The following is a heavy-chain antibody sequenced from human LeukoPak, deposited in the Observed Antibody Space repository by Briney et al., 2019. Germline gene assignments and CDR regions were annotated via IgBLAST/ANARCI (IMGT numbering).Heavy chain of an antibody. CDR3: ASLGFGELLQENWFDP. D-gene: IGHD3-10*01. Sequence: ASVKVSCKASGYTFTGYYMHWVRQAPGQGLEWMGRINPNSGGTNYARKFQGRVTMTRDTSISTAYMELSRLRSDDTAAYYCASLGFGELLQENWFDPWGQGTLVTVSS. CDR2: INPNSGGT. CDR1: GYTFTGYY. V-gene: IGHV1-2*06. J-gene: IGHJ5*02.